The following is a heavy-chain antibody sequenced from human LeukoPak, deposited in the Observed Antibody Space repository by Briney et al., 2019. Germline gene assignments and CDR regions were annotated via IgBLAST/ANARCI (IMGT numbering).Heavy chain of an antibody. CDR2: IYPGDSDT. Sequence: GESLKISCKGSGYSFTSSWIGWVRQMPGKGLEWMGTIYPGDSDTRYSPSFQGQVTISADKSISTAYLQWSSLKASDTAMYYCARRIGAYSIAATHDWFDPWGQGTLVTVSS. CDR1: GYSFTSSW. J-gene: IGHJ5*02. D-gene: IGHD6-13*01. CDR3: ARRIGAYSIAATHDWFDP. V-gene: IGHV5-51*01.